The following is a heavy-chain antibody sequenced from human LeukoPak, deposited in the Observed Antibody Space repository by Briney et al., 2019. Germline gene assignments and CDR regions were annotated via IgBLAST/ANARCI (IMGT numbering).Heavy chain of an antibody. CDR1: GFTVSSNY. CDR3: ARARFGDGYTLGW. J-gene: IGHJ4*02. CDR2: IYSGGST. Sequence: PGGSLRLSCAASGFTVSSNYMSWVRQAPGKGLEWVSVIYSGGSTYYADSVKGRFTISRDNSKNTLYLQMNSLRAEDTAVYYCARARFGDGYTLGWWGQGTLVTVSS. D-gene: IGHD5-24*01. V-gene: IGHV3-53*01.